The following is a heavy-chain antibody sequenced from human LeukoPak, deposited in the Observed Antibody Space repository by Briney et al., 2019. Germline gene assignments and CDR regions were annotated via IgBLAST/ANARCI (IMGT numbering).Heavy chain of an antibody. CDR2: INHSGST. Sequence: PSETLSLTCAVYGGSFSGYYWSWIRQPPGKGLEWIGEINHSGSTNYNPSLKSRVTISVDTSKNQFSLKLSSVTAADTAVYYCARDGVAGPYYDILTGFFDYWGQGTLVTVSS. V-gene: IGHV4-34*01. CDR3: ARDGVAGPYYDILTGFFDY. D-gene: IGHD3-9*01. J-gene: IGHJ4*02. CDR1: GGSFSGYY.